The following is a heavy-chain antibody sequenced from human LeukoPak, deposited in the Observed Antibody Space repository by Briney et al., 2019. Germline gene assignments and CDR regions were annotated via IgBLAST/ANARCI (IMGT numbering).Heavy chain of an antibody. D-gene: IGHD4-17*01. J-gene: IGHJ4*02. V-gene: IGHV3-15*01. CDR1: GFTLNNAW. CDR3: ARDSPNDYGDPRGYFDY. Sequence: PGGSLRLSCAASGFTLNNAWMSWVRQAPGKGLEWLGRIKRETDGGTIDYAAPVKGRFTISRDDSRNTLYLQMDSLKIEDTAVYYCARDSPNDYGDPRGYFDYWGQGTLVTVSS. CDR2: IKRETDGGTI.